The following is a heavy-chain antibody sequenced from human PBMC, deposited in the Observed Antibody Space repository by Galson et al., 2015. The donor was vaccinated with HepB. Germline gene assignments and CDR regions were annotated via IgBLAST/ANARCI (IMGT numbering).Heavy chain of an antibody. CDR3: ARRHATTTDYGMDV. V-gene: IGHV5-51*03. J-gene: IGHJ6*02. CDR1: GYNFTTYW. Sequence: QSGAEVKKPGESLKISCKSSGYNFTTYWIGWVRQMPGKGLEWMGIIFPADSDTRYSPSFQGQVTISADKSISTAYLQWISLRASDIAMDYCARRHATTTDYGMDVWGQGTTVTVSS. D-gene: IGHD1-1*01. CDR2: IFPADSDT.